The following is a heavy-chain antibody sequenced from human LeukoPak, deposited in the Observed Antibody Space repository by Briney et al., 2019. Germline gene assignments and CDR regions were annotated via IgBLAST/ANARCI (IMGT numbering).Heavy chain of an antibody. V-gene: IGHV3-23*01. Sequence: GGSLRLSCAASGFTFSSYAKSWVRQAPGKGLEWVSAISGSGGSTYHADSVKGRFTISRDNSKNTLYLQMNSLRAEDTAVYYCAKTGDYYDSSGYYYYYYMDVWGKGTTVTVSS. CDR1: GFTFSSYA. D-gene: IGHD3-22*01. CDR2: ISGSGGST. J-gene: IGHJ6*03. CDR3: AKTGDYYDSSGYYYYYYMDV.